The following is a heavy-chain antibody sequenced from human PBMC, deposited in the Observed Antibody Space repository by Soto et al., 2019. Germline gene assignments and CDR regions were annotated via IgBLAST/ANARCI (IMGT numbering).Heavy chain of an antibody. CDR2: INHSGST. Sequence: SETLSLSCAFYGGSLRCYDWSLIRPPPGKGLEWIGEINHSGSTNYNPSLKSRVTISVDTSKNQFSLKLSSVTAADTAVYYCAVNPGYAEQDNWFDPWGQGTMVTAPQ. CDR3: AVNPGYAEQDNWFDP. D-gene: IGHD2-8*01. CDR1: GGSLRCYD. V-gene: IGHV4-34*01. J-gene: IGHJ5*02.